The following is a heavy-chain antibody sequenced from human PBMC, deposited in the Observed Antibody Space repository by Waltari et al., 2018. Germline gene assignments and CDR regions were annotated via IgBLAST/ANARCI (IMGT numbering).Heavy chain of an antibody. CDR1: GGSISSGSYY. D-gene: IGHD2-21*01. CDR3: ATSEGGYCGGDCSYGIVIDY. Sequence: QVQLQESGPGLVKPSQTLSLTCTVSGGSISSGSYYWSWIRQPAGKGLEWIGYIYTSGSTNYNPSLKSRVTISVDTSKNQFSLKLSSVTAADTAVYYCATSEGGYCGGDCSYGIVIDYWGQGTLVTVSS. J-gene: IGHJ4*02. CDR2: IYTSGST. V-gene: IGHV4-61*09.